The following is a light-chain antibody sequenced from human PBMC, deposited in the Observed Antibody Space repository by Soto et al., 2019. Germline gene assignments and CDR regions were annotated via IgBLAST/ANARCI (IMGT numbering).Light chain of an antibody. CDR1: QSISSK. CDR3: QQYDTYQGT. J-gene: IGKJ1*01. Sequence: DIQMTQSPSTLSSSVGYIFTITFRASQSISSKLAWYQQKVGRVPKLLIYKASNLESGVPSRFSGSGSGTQFTLTISSLQPDDFATYYCQQYDTYQGTFGQGTKV. V-gene: IGKV1-5*03. CDR2: KAS.